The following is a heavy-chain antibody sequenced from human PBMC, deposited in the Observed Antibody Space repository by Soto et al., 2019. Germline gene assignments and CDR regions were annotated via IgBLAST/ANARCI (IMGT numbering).Heavy chain of an antibody. V-gene: IGHV4-30-2*01. CDR1: GGSISIGGYS. CDR3: ARTPDI. CDR2: IYHSGST. J-gene: IGHJ3*02. Sequence: SETLSLTYVVSGGSISIGGYSWSWIRQPPGKGLEWIGYIYHSGSTYYNPSLKSRVTISVDRSKNQFSLKLSSVTAADTAVYYCARTPDIWGQGTMVT.